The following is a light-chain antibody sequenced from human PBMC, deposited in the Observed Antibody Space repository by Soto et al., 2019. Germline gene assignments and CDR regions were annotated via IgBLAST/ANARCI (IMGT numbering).Light chain of an antibody. CDR2: KAS. V-gene: IGKV1-5*03. Sequence: DIQMTQSPSTLSASVGDSVTITCRASQSISSWLAWYQQKPGKAPKLLIYKASSLESGVPSRFSGSGSGTEFTLTISSLQPDDFATYSCQQYNSWWTFGQGTKVEIK. CDR1: QSISSW. CDR3: QQYNSWWT. J-gene: IGKJ1*01.